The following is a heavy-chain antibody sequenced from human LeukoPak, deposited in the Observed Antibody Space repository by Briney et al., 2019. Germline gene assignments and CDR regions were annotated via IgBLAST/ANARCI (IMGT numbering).Heavy chain of an antibody. CDR1: GGSFSGYY. Sequence: PSETLSLTCAVYGGSFSGYYWSWIRQPPGKGLEWIGEINHSGGTNYDPSLKSRVTISVDTSKNQFSLKLRSVTAADTAVYYCARVGDHLSFDYWGQGTLVTVSS. D-gene: IGHD2-21*02. J-gene: IGHJ4*02. CDR3: ARVGDHLSFDY. CDR2: INHSGGT. V-gene: IGHV4-34*01.